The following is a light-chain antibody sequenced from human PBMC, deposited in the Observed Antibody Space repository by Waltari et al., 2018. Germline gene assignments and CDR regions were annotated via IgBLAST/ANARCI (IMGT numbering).Light chain of an antibody. CDR3: QQFNDWPRT. CDR2: EAS. J-gene: IGKJ1*01. CDR1: QRISIN. Sequence: EVGMTQSPATPSVSQGERATLSCRASQRISINMVWYQQRPGQAPRLLIYEASMRATDIPARFSGSGSGTEFTLTISSVQSEDAAVYYCQQFNDWPRTFGQGTKVEIK. V-gene: IGKV3-15*01.